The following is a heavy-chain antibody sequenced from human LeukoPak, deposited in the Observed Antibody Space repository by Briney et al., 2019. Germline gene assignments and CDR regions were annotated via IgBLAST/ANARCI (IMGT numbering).Heavy chain of an antibody. V-gene: IGHV3-7*01. J-gene: IGHJ6*02. CDR3: ARDTTVTRRGYYYYGMDV. Sequence: GGSLRLSCAASGFTFSSYWLSWVRQAPGKGLECVANIKQDGSEKYYVDSVKGRFTISRDNAKNSLYLQMNSLRAEDTAVYYCARDTTVTRRGYYYYGMDVWGQGTTVTVSS. CDR1: GFTFSSYW. CDR2: IKQDGSEK. D-gene: IGHD4-11*01.